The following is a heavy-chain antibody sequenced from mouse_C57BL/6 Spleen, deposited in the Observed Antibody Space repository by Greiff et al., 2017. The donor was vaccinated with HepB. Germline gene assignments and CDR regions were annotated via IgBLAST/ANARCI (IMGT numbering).Heavy chain of an antibody. J-gene: IGHJ4*01. Sequence: EVKVVESGGDLVKPGGSLKLSCAASGFTFSSYGMSWVRQTPDKRLEWVATISSGGSYTYYPDSVKGRFTISRDKAKNTHYLQMSSLKSEDTAMYYCADSNYHYAMDCWGQGTSVTVSS. CDR3: ADSNYHYAMDC. V-gene: IGHV5-6*01. CDR1: GFTFSSYG. CDR2: ISSGGSYT. D-gene: IGHD2-5*01.